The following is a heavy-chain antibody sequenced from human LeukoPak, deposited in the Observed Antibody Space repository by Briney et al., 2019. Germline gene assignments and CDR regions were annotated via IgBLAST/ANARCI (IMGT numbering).Heavy chain of an antibody. J-gene: IGHJ3*02. Sequence: SETLSLTCAVSGGSLITANFFWGWIRQPPGKGLEWIGSVYYSGKTYYNPSLKSRVSISVDTSKNQFSLKLSSVTAADTAVYYCARPGRKSAFDIWGQGTMVTVSS. CDR1: GGSLITANFF. CDR2: VYYSGKT. D-gene: IGHD2-15*01. V-gene: IGHV4-39*01. CDR3: ARPGRKSAFDI.